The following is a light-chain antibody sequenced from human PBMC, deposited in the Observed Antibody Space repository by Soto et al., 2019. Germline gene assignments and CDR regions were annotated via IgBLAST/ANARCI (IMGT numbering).Light chain of an antibody. CDR2: GAS. CDR1: QSVSSTY. CDR3: QHYGSLVLT. V-gene: IGKV3-20*01. J-gene: IGKJ4*01. Sequence: EIVLTQSPGTLSLSPGERATLSCRASQSVSSTYLAWYQQKPGQAPRLLIYGASSRATGIPDRFSGSGSGTDVALTISRLEPEDFAVDYCQHYGSLVLTFGGGTKVELK.